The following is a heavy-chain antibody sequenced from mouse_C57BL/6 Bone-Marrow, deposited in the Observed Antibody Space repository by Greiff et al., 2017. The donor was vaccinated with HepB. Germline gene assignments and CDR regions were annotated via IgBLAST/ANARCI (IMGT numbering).Heavy chain of an antibody. CDR3: SRKDWDWFAY. CDR2: IDPEDGET. CDR1: GFNIKDYY. D-gene: IGHD4-1*01. J-gene: IGHJ3*01. V-gene: IGHV14-2*01. Sequence: VQLQQSGAELVKPGASVKLSCTASGFNIKDYYMHWVKQRTEQGLEWIGRIDPEDGETKYAPKFQGKATITADTPSNTAYLRLSSLTSEDTAVYYCSRKDWDWFAYWGQGTLVTVSA.